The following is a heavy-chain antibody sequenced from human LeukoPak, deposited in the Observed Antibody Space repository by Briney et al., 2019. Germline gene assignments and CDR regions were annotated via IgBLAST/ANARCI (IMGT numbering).Heavy chain of an antibody. CDR1: GGSISNYY. Sequence: SETLSLTCAFSGGSISNYYWSWIRQPPGKGLEWIGYIYYSGSTNYNPSLKSRVTISVDTSKNQFSLRLTSVTAADTAVYYCAGHYYGSGSSRRYGMDVWGQGTTVTVSS. CDR2: IYYSGST. J-gene: IGHJ6*02. D-gene: IGHD3-10*01. V-gene: IGHV4-59*01. CDR3: AGHYYGSGSSRRYGMDV.